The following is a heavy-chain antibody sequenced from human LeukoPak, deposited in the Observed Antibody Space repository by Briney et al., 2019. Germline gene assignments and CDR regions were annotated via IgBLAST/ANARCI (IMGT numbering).Heavy chain of an antibody. CDR3: ARDRYSSSGYNWFDP. V-gene: IGHV1-69*01. CDR2: IIPIFGTA. Sequence: SVKVSCKASGGTFSSYAISWVRQAPGQGLEWMGGIIPIFGTANYAQKFQGRVTITADESTSIAYMELSSLRSEDTAVYYCARDRYSSSGYNWFDPWGQGTLVTVSS. J-gene: IGHJ5*02. CDR1: GGTFSSYA. D-gene: IGHD6-13*01.